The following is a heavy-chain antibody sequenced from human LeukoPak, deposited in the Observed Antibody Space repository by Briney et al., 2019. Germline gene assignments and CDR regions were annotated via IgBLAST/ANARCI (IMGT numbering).Heavy chain of an antibody. V-gene: IGHV3-23*01. CDR3: AKRGVVVRVILVGFHKEAYYFDS. D-gene: IGHD3-10*01. CDR1: GITLSNYG. J-gene: IGHJ4*02. Sequence: GGSLRLSCAVSGITLSNYGMSWVRQAPGKGLEWVAGISDRGSRTNYADSVKGRFTISTDHPKNTLYLQMNSLRAEDTAVYFCAKRGVVVRVILVGFHKEAYYFDSWGQGALVTVSS. CDR2: ISDRGSRT.